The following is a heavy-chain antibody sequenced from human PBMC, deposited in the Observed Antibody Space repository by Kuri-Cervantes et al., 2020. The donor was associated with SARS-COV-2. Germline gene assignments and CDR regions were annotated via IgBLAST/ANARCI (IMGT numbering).Heavy chain of an antibody. CDR2: IYTSGST. Sequence: SETLSLTCTVSGGSISSYYWSWIRQPAGKGLEWIGRIYTSGSTNYNPSLKSRVTISVDTSKNQFSLKLSSVTAADTAVYYCARRYCSSTSCYINWFDPWGQGTLVTVSS. CDR3: ARRYCSSTSCYINWFDP. V-gene: IGHV4-4*07. D-gene: IGHD2-2*02. CDR1: GGSISSYY. J-gene: IGHJ5*02.